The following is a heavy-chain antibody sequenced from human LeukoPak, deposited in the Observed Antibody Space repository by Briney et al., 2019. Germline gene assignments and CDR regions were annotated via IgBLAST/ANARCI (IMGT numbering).Heavy chain of an antibody. CDR3: ARGYCSSTSCPQYYYYGMDV. Sequence: SVKVSCKASGGTFSSYAISWVRQAPGQGLEWMGGIIPIFGTANYAQKFQGRVTITADESASTAYMELSSLRSEDTAVYYCARGYCSSTSCPQYYYYGMDVWGKGTTVTVSS. V-gene: IGHV1-69*13. CDR2: IIPIFGTA. J-gene: IGHJ6*04. D-gene: IGHD2-2*01. CDR1: GGTFSSYA.